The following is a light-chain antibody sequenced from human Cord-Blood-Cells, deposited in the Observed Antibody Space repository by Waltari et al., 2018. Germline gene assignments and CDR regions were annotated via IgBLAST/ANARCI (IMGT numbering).Light chain of an antibody. J-gene: IGLJ1*01. CDR1: SSHVGGYNS. Sequence: QSALTQPRSVSGSPGQSVPISCTGTSSHVGGYNSVPWYQQHPGQAPTLMIYDVSKRPSGVPDRFSGSKSGNTASLTSSGLQAEDEADYYCCSYAGSYTLVFGTGTKVTVL. CDR3: CSYAGSYTLV. V-gene: IGLV2-11*01. CDR2: DVS.